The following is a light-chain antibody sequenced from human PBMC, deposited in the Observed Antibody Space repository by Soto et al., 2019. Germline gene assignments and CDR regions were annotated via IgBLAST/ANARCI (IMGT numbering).Light chain of an antibody. V-gene: IGLV2-8*01. J-gene: IGLJ1*01. CDR1: SRDVGGYNY. Sequence: QAALTQAPCASGCPGQSVTISCTGTSRDVGGYNYVSWYQQHPGKAPKLMIYEVSQRPSGVPDRFSGSKSGITASLTISGLQAEDEADYYCCSYAGTYTFYVFGSGTKVTVL. CDR2: EVS. CDR3: CSYAGTYTFYV.